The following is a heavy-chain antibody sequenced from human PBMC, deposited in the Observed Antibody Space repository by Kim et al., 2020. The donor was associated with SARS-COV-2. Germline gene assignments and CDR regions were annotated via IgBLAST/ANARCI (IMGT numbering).Heavy chain of an antibody. J-gene: IGHJ4*02. D-gene: IGHD1-26*01. Sequence: YADSVNGRFTISRDNAKNSLYLQMNSLRAEDTAFYYCAREVQATGLSDSWGQGILVTVSS. V-gene: IGHV3-21*01. CDR3: AREVQATGLSDS.